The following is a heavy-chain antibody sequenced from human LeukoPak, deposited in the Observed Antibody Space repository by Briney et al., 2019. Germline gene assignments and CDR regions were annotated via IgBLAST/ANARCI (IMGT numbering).Heavy chain of an antibody. CDR2: MNPNSGNT. J-gene: IGHJ6*02. Sequence: ASVKVSCKASGYTFTSYGISWVRQATGQGLEWMGWMNPNSGNTGYAQKFQGRVTMTRNTSISTAYMELSSLRSEDTAVYYCARGGKYYDFWSGYLDYYYGMDVWGQGTTVTVSS. CDR3: ARGGKYYDFWSGYLDYYYGMDV. V-gene: IGHV1-8*02. D-gene: IGHD3-3*01. CDR1: GYTFTSYG.